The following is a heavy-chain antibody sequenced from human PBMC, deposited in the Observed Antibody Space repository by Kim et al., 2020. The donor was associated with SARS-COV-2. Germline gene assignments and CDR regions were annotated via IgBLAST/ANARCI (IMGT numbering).Heavy chain of an antibody. CDR1: GFTFSDYY. D-gene: IGHD2-15*01. CDR2: ISSSGSTI. CDR3: AKSVVVVAATSPDY. J-gene: IGHJ4*02. V-gene: IGHV3-11*01. Sequence: GGSLRLSCAASGFTFSDYYMSWIRQAPGKGLEWVSYISSSGSTIYYADSVKGRFTISRDNAKNSLYLQMYSLRAEDTAVYYCAKSVVVVAATSPDYWGQGTLVTVSS.